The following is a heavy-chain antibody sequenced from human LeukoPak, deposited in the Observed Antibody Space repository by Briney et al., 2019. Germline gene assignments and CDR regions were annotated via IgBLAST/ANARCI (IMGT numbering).Heavy chain of an antibody. Sequence: QAGGSLRLSCAASGFTFNTYGMSWVRQAPGKGLEWVSGISGSGGSTYYADSVKGRFTISRDNSKNTLYLQMNSLRAEDTAVYYCAKSSPPPLRYWGQGTLVTVSS. V-gene: IGHV3-23*01. CDR2: ISGSGGST. CDR3: AKSSPPPLRY. J-gene: IGHJ4*02. CDR1: GFTFNTYG.